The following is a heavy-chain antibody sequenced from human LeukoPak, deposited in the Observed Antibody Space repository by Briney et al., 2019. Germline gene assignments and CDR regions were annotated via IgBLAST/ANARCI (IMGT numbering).Heavy chain of an antibody. J-gene: IGHJ3*02. D-gene: IGHD6-13*01. Sequence: SQTLSLTCAISGDTVSSNSAAWNWIRQSPSRGLEWLGRTYYRSKWYNDYAASVESRISINPDTSKNHFSLQLNSVTPEDTAVYYCARKYSSTWYDALDIWGQGTMVTVSS. CDR2: TYYRSKWYN. CDR3: ARKYSSTWYDALDI. V-gene: IGHV6-1*01. CDR1: GDTVSSNSAA.